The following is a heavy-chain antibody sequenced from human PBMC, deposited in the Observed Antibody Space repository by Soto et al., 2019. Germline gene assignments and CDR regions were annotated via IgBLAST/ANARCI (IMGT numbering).Heavy chain of an antibody. D-gene: IGHD2-8*01. V-gene: IGHV4-61*01. CDR3: ARYNSYAIDY. J-gene: IGHJ4*02. Sequence: PSETLSLTCAVSGASVNSGSSYWSWIRQPPGKGLEWIANIHYSGTTNYNPSLASRVTLSVDTSKNQFSLKMTSVTAADRAMYFCARYNSYAIDYWGRGTLVTVSS. CDR1: GASVNSGSSY. CDR2: IHYSGTT.